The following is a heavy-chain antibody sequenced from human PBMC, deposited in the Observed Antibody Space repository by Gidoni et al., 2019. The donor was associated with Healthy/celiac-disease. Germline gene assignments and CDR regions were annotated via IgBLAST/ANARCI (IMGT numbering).Heavy chain of an antibody. CDR1: GFTFSSYS. J-gene: IGHJ4*02. V-gene: IGHV3-48*01. CDR2: ISSSSSTI. CDR3: ARGSRAAGTRPADY. Sequence: EVQLVESGGGLVQPGGSRRLSCAASGFTFSSYSMNWVRQAPGKGLEWVSYISSSSSTIYYADSVKGRFTISRDNAKNSLYLQMNSLRAEDTAVYYCARGSRAAGTRPADYWGQGTLVTVSS. D-gene: IGHD6-13*01.